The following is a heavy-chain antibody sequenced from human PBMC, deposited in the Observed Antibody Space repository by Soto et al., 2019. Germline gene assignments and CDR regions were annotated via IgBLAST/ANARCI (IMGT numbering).Heavy chain of an antibody. V-gene: IGHV3-23*01. CDR1: EFTFSSCA. J-gene: IGHJ6*02. Sequence: GGSLRLSCADSEFTFSSCAMRWVRQAPGKGLECVSAISCRXGSTFYSYSVKGRFPIARDXSTNTLYLQMNSLRAEDTAVYYCAKDRADYDYVWWSERYYYYGMDVGGQGTTVTVSS. CDR2: ISCRXGST. D-gene: IGHD3-16*01. CDR3: AKDRADYDYVWWSERYYYYGMDV.